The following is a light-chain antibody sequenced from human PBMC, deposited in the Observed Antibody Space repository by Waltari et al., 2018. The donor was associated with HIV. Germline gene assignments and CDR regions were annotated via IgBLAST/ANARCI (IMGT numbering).Light chain of an antibody. CDR2: AAS. CDR1: QSISSY. V-gene: IGKV1-39*01. J-gene: IGKJ4*01. CDR3: QECYIIPLT. Sequence: DIQMTQSPSSRSASVEDSVNRTCRASQSISSYLNWYQQKPGKAPKLLIYAASSLQSGVPSRFSGSGSGTDFTLTISSLQPEDFATYYCQECYIIPLTFGGGTKVEIK.